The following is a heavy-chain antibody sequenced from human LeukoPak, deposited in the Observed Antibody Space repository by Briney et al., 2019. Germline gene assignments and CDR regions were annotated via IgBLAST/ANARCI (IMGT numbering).Heavy chain of an antibody. Sequence: GASVTVSCKASGYAFTGYYMHWVRQAPGQGLEWMGWINPNSGGTNYAQKFQGWVTMTRDTSISTAYMELSRLRSDDTAVYYCAVGEGSSTDYWGQGTLVTVSS. CDR3: AVGEGSSTDY. V-gene: IGHV1-2*04. J-gene: IGHJ4*02. D-gene: IGHD2-2*01. CDR1: GYAFTGYY. CDR2: INPNSGGT.